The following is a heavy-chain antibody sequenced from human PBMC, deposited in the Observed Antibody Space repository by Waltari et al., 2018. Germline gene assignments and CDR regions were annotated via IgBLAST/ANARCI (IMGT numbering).Heavy chain of an antibody. CDR3: ATRIGYSGSYQS. CDR2: CDPEDGET. V-gene: IGHV1-24*01. CDR1: GYTLTELS. Sequence: QVQLVQSGAEVKKPGASVKVSCKVSGYTLTELSMHWVRQAPGKGLAWLGGCDPEDGETIDGQKFQGRVTMTEETATDTAYMELSSLRSEDTAVYYCATRIGYSGSYQSWGQGTLVTVSS. J-gene: IGHJ5*02. D-gene: IGHD1-26*01.